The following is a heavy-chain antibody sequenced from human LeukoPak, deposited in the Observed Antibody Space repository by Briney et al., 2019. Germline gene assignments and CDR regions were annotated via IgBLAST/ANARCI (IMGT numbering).Heavy chain of an antibody. CDR3: ARFTASGNYYFDY. V-gene: IGHV4-39*07. CDR2: IYYSGST. J-gene: IGHJ4*02. D-gene: IGHD1-7*01. Sequence: KPSETLSLTCTVSGGSISSYYWDWIRQPPGKGLEWIGSIYYSGSTHYNPSLKSRVTISVDTSKNQFSLKLSSVTAADTAVYYCARFTASGNYYFDYWGQGTLVTVSS. CDR1: GGSISSYY.